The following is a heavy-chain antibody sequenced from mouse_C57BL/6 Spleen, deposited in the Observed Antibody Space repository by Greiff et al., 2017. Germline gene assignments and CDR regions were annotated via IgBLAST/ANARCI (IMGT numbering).Heavy chain of an antibody. CDR3: ARPSHYYGSSYESVDY. J-gene: IGHJ4*01. CDR1: GYTFTSYT. Sequence: VQLQESGAELARPGASVKMSCKASGYTFTSYTMHWVKQRPGQGLEWIGYINPSSGYTKYNQKFKDKATLTADKSSSTAYMQLSSLTSEDSAVYYCARPSHYYGSSYESVDYWGQGTSVTVSS. CDR2: INPSSGYT. V-gene: IGHV1-4*01. D-gene: IGHD1-1*01.